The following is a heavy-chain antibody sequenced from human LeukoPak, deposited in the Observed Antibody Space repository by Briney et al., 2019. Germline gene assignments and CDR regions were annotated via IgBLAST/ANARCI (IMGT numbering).Heavy chain of an antibody. Sequence: PSETLSLTCTVSGGSISSYYWSWIRQPAGKRLEWIGRIYNTGRTNYSPSLKSRVTMSVDTSKNQFSLKLSSVTAADTAVYYCAKDGTRPYYGSGSYYNYFENWGQGTLVTVSS. D-gene: IGHD3-10*01. V-gene: IGHV4-4*07. CDR1: GGSISSYY. CDR3: AKDGTRPYYGSGSYYNYFEN. CDR2: IYNTGRT. J-gene: IGHJ4*02.